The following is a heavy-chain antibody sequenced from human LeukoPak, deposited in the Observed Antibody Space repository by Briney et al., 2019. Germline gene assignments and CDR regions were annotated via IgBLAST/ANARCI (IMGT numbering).Heavy chain of an antibody. D-gene: IGHD3/OR15-3a*01. V-gene: IGHV4-39*01. CDR2: IYYSGNT. Sequence: SETLSLTCTVSGVSISSSNSYWGWIRQPPGKGLEWIGSIYYSGNTYYNASLKSQVSISIDTSKNQFSLRLTSVTAADTAVYYCARPTGSGLFILPGGQGTLVTVSS. CDR1: GVSISSSNSY. J-gene: IGHJ4*02. CDR3: ARPTGSGLFILP.